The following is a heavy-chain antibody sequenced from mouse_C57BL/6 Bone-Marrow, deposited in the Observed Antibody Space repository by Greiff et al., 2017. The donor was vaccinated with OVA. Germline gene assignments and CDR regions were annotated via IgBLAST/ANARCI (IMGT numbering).Heavy chain of an antibody. D-gene: IGHD2-4*01. CDR3: ARRNYDWYFDG. V-gene: IGHV1-80*01. J-gene: IGHJ1*03. Sequence: QVQLQQSGAELVKPGASVKISCKASGYAFSSYWMNWVKQRPGKGLAWIGQIYPGDGDTNYNGKFKGKATLTADKSSSTAYMQLSSLTSEDAAVYFCARRNYDWYFDGWGTGTTVTVSS. CDR2: IYPGDGDT. CDR1: GYAFSSYW.